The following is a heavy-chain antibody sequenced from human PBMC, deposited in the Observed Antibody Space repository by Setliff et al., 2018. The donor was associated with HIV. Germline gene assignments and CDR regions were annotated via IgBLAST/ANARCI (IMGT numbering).Heavy chain of an antibody. J-gene: IGHJ4*02. CDR3: ARPALGIGGGSRFDN. V-gene: IGHV4-38-2*01. CDR2: VFHSGST. Sequence: SETLSLTCAVSGYSISSGYYWGWIRQPPGKGLEWIGSVFHSGSTYYNPSLKSRVTMSVDTSKNQFSLKLSSVTAADTAVYYCARPALGIGGGSRFDNWGQGTRVTVSS. CDR1: GYSISSGYY. D-gene: IGHD3-10*01.